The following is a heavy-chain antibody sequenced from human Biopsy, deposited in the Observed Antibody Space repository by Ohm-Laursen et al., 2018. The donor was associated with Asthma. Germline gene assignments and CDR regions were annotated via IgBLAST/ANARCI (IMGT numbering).Heavy chain of an antibody. D-gene: IGHD3-10*01. V-gene: IGHV1-18*01. CDR3: AREVDYSHYYGIDV. Sequence: ASVKVSCKTSGYTFNNAGITWVRQAPGQGLEWMGWISVYNGNTKVAQKLQDRVTMITDTSTSTAYMELRSLRSDDTAVYFCAREVDYSHYYGIDVWGQGTTVTVS. J-gene: IGHJ6*02. CDR2: ISVYNGNT. CDR1: GYTFNNAG.